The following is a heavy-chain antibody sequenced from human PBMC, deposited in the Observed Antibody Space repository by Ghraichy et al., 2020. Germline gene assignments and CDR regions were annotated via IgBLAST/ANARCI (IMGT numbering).Heavy chain of an antibody. J-gene: IGHJ4*02. Sequence: LNISCAASGFTFSNYAMSWVRQAPGKGLEWVSPISGSGDTIYYADSVKGRFTISRDNSKNTLYLQMKSLRAEDTAVYYCAKVKGLDGYPGPTFDYWGQGTLVTVS. CDR1: GFTFSNYA. CDR2: ISGSGDTI. V-gene: IGHV3-23*01. D-gene: IGHD3-22*01. CDR3: AKVKGLDGYPGPTFDY.